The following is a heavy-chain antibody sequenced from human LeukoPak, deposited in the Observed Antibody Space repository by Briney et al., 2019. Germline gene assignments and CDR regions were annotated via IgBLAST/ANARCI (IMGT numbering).Heavy chain of an antibody. CDR1: GYSISSSYY. D-gene: IGHD3-10*01. CDR3: ASVGSGSSPFDY. Sequence: SETLSLTCTVSGYSISSSYYWSWIRQPPGKGLEWIGYIYYSGSTNYNPSLKSRVTISVDTSKNQFSLKLSSVTAADTAVYYCASVGSGSSPFDYWGQGTLVTVSS. CDR2: IYYSGST. V-gene: IGHV4-61*01. J-gene: IGHJ4*02.